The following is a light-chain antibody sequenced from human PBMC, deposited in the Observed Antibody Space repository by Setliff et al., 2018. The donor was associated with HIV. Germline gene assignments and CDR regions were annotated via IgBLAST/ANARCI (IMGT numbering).Light chain of an antibody. CDR1: NIGSKS. Sequence: SYELTQPPSVSVAPGKTARITCGGNNIGSKSVHWYQQKPGQAPVLVIYFDSDRPSGIPERFSGSNSGNTATLTISRVEAGDEADYYCQVWDTSSDQGGFGTGTKVTVL. CDR2: FDS. CDR3: QVWDTSSDQGG. V-gene: IGLV3-21*04. J-gene: IGLJ1*01.